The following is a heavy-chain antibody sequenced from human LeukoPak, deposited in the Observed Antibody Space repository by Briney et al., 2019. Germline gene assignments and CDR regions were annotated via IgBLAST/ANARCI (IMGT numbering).Heavy chain of an antibody. CDR1: GGSISGGSYY. V-gene: IGHV4-61*02. CDR3: ARGDGYNLDY. Sequence: SQTLSLTCTVSGGSISGGSYYWSWIRLPAGKGLEWIGRIYTSGSTNYNPSLKSRVTISVDTSKNQFSLKLSSVTAADTAVYYCARGDGYNLDYWGQGTLVTVSS. CDR2: IYTSGST. J-gene: IGHJ4*02. D-gene: IGHD5-24*01.